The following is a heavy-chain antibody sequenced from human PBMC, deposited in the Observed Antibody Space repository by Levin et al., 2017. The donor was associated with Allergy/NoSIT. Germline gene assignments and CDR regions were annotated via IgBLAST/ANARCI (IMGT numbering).Heavy chain of an antibody. D-gene: IGHD5-12*01. CDR3: AGLYSGYDSWDY. V-gene: IGHV1-2*02. CDR2: INPNSGGT. Sequence: ASVKVSCKASGYTFTGYYMHRVRQAPGQGLEWMGWINPNSGGTNYAQKFQGRVTMTRDTSISTAYMELSRLRSDDTAVYYCAGLYSGYDSWDYWGQGTLVTVSS. J-gene: IGHJ4*02. CDR1: GYTFTGYY.